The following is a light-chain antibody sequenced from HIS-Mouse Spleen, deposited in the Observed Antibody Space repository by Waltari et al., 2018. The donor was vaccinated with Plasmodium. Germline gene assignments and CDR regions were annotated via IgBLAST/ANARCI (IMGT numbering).Light chain of an antibody. CDR2: EGS. J-gene: IGLJ2*01. Sequence: QSALTQPASVSRSPGQSITISCTGTSSDVGSYNLVSCYQQHPVNAPKLMIYEGSKRPSGVSNRVCGSKSDNAASTTISGLQAEDEAYYYCCSYAGSSTLVFGGGTKLTVL. V-gene: IGLV2-23*01. CDR1: SSDVGSYNL. CDR3: CSYAGSSTLV.